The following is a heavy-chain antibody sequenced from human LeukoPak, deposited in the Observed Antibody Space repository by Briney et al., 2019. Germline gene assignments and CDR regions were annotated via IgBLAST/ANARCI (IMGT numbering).Heavy chain of an antibody. V-gene: IGHV3-23*01. CDR2: ISGSGART. J-gene: IGHJ4*02. CDR1: GFTFNNYA. CDR3: ARSVVMHDLWISSDY. Sequence: GGSLRLSCVTSGFTFNNYAMNWVRQAPGKGLEWVSAISGSGARTYYAGAVKGRFTVSRDNSRNTLYLQLSALRAEDTAVYYCARSVVMHDLWISSDYWGQGTLVTVSS. D-gene: IGHD3-3*01.